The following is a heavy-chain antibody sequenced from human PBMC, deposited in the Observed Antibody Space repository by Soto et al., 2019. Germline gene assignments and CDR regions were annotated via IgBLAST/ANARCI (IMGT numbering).Heavy chain of an antibody. CDR1: GFTFSSYA. D-gene: IGHD3-3*01. J-gene: IGHJ5*02. Sequence: EVQLLESGGGLVQPGGSLRLSCAASGFTFSSYAMSWVRQAPGKGLEWVSAISGSGGSTYYADSVKGRFTISRDNSKNTLHLQMNSLRAEDTAVYYCAKMCRLRFLGETWIDPWGQGTLVTVSS. CDR3: AKMCRLRFLGETWIDP. V-gene: IGHV3-23*01. CDR2: ISGSGGST.